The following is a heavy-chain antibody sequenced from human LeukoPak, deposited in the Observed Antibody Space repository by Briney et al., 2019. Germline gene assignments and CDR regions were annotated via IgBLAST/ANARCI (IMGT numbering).Heavy chain of an antibody. CDR2: IYYSGST. D-gene: IGHD1-26*01. Sequence: SETLSLTCTVSGGSISSYYWSWIRQPPGKGLEWIGYIYYSGSTNYNPSLKSRVTISVDTSKNQFSLKLSSVTAADTAVYYCARQEGQGGATAFDYWGQGTLVTVSS. J-gene: IGHJ4*02. V-gene: IGHV4-59*08. CDR1: GGSISSYY. CDR3: ARQEGQGGATAFDY.